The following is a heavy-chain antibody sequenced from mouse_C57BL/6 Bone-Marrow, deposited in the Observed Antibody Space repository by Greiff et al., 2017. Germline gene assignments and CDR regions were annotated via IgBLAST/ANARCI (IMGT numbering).Heavy chain of an antibody. CDR3: ARERSTTAVGDWYFDV. CDR1: GYSITSGYY. CDR2: ISYDGSN. Sequence: EVQLQESGPGLVKPSQSLSLTCSVTGYSITSGYYWNWIRQFPGNKLEWMGYISYDGSNNYNPSLKNRISITRDTSKNQFFLKLNSVTTEDTATYYCARERSTTAVGDWYFDVWGTGTTVTVSS. J-gene: IGHJ1*03. D-gene: IGHD1-1*01. V-gene: IGHV3-6*01.